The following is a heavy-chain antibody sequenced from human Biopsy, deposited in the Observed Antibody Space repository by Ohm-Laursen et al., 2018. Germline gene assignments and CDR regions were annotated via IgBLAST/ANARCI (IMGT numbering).Heavy chain of an antibody. V-gene: IGHV4-4*07. CDR1: GGSISSDY. J-gene: IGHJ6*02. CDR2: VYISGGT. D-gene: IGHD2/OR15-2a*01. CDR3: ARATNSTGWPYYYFYGMDV. Sequence: SETLSLTCTVSGGSISSDYWSWIRQPAGKGLEWIGRVYISGGTTYNPSLKSRVTMSLDTSKNQFSLRLRSVTAADTAVYYCARATNSTGWPYYYFYGMDVWGQGTTVTVSS.